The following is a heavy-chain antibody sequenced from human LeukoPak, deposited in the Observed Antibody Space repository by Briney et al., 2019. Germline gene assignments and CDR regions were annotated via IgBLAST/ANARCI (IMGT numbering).Heavy chain of an antibody. V-gene: IGHV3-21*01. CDR3: AELGITMIGGV. J-gene: IGHJ6*04. D-gene: IGHD3-10*02. CDR2: ISSSSHYI. Sequence: KSGGSLRLSCAASGFTFSSYSLNWVRQAPGMGLEWVSSISSSSHYIYYADSVKSRFTISRDNAKNSLYLQMNSLRAEDTAVYYCAELGITMIGGVWGKGTTVTISS. CDR1: GFTFSSYS.